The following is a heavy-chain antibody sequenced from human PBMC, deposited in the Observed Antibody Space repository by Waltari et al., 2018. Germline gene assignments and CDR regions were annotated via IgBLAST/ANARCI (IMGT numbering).Heavy chain of an antibody. CDR3: TRGDGLPTGAFDI. CDR1: GFTFSSYA. CDR2: ISYDGSNK. J-gene: IGHJ3*02. Sequence: QVQLVESGGGVVQPGRSLRLSCAASGFTFSSYAMHWVRQAPGKGLEWVAVISYDGSNKYYADSVKGRFTISRDNSKNTLYLQMNSLRAEDTAVYYCTRGDGLPTGAFDIWGQGTMVTVSS. V-gene: IGHV3-30-3*01. D-gene: IGHD4-17*01.